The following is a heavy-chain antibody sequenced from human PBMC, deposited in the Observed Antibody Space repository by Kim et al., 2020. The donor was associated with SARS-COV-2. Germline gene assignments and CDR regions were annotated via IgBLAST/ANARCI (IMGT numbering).Heavy chain of an antibody. Sequence: GESLKISCQGSGYSFSDYFIDWVRQKPGKGLEWMGVFNLVDRDFTYSPSFKGQVTISVDNSTGTAYLQWSSLRASDTATYYWARRAMNERFIDFWGQGTLVTVSS. V-gene: IGHV5-51*01. J-gene: IGHJ4*02. CDR3: ARRAMNERFIDF. CDR2: FNLVDRDF. CDR1: GYSFSDYF.